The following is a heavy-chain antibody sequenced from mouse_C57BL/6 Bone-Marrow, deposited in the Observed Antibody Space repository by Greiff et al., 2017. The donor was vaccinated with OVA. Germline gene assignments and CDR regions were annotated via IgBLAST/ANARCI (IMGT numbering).Heavy chain of an antibody. D-gene: IGHD1-1*01. CDR3: ARSTVVAEDYFDY. CDR1: GFTFSSYA. J-gene: IGHJ2*01. Sequence: EVQVVESGGGLVKPGGSLKLSCAASGFTFSSYAMSWVRQTPEKRLEWVATISDGGSYTYYPDNVQGRFTISRDNAKNNLYLQMSHLKSEDTAMYYCARSTVVAEDYFDYWGQGTTLTVSS. CDR2: ISDGGSYT. V-gene: IGHV5-4*01.